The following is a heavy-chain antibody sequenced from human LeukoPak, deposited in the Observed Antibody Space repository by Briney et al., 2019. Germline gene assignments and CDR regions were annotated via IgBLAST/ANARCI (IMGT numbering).Heavy chain of an antibody. J-gene: IGHJ5*02. CDR3: ARDRVVRGVILDL. Sequence: SETLSLTCSVSDDSVTLYYWSWIRQPAGKGLEWIGRMYTSGSSNYNPSLKSRVTISVDTSKNQFSLKLNSVTAADTAIYYCARDRVVRGVILDLWGQGTLVTVSS. D-gene: IGHD3-10*01. CDR1: DDSVTLYY. CDR2: MYTSGSS. V-gene: IGHV4-4*07.